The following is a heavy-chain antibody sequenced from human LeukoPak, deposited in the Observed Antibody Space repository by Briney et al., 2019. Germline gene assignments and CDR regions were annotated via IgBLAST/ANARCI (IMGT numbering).Heavy chain of an antibody. CDR2: FGTRSTSI. CDR3: AREVSEGFDF. CDR1: GFTFSGYS. V-gene: IGHV3-21*01. Sequence: GGSLRLSCTASGFTFSGYSMNWIRQAPGKGLEWISSFGTRSTSIYHAGSVKGRFAISRDNAKNSLYLQMNSLRAEDTALYYCAREVSEGFDFWGQGTLVTVSS. D-gene: IGHD3-22*01. J-gene: IGHJ4*02.